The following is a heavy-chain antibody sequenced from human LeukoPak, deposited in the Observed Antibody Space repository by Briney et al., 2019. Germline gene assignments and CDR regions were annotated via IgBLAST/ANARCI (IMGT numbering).Heavy chain of an antibody. CDR1: GFTFSSYS. V-gene: IGHV3-21*01. CDR2: ISSSSSYI. Sequence: PGGSLRLSCAASGFTFSSYSMNWVRQAPGKGLEWVSSISSSSSYIYYADSVKGRFTISRDNAKNSLYLQMNSLRAEDTAVYYCARDQRVGTSDAFDIWGQGTMVTVSS. J-gene: IGHJ3*02. D-gene: IGHD3-10*01. CDR3: ARDQRVGTSDAFDI.